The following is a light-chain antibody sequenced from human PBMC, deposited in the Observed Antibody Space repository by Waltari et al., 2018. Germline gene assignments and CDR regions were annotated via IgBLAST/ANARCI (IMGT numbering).Light chain of an antibody. CDR3: QTWGNGIQGV. Sequence: RVLPHSPSASATLGACVPTTCGLSRGHRPCEIPWPKQVAEKGPRLLRKVTTDGTFTRGHGTPTRFSASSSGAERYLIIFGLQSDDEADYYCQTWGNGIQGVFGGGTKLTVL. CDR2: VTTDGTF. CDR1: RGHRPCE. J-gene: IGLJ3*02. V-gene: IGLV4-69*01.